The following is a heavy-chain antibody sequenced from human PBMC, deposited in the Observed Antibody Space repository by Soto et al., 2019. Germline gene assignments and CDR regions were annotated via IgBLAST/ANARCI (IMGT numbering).Heavy chain of an antibody. D-gene: IGHD3-16*02. Sequence: QVQLVESGGGVVQPGRSLRLSCAASGFTFSSYAIHWVRQAPGKGLEWVAVISYDGSNKYYADSVKGRFTISRDNSKNTLYLQMNSLRAEDTAVYYCARDSSKGMATIVYYFDYWGQGTLVTVSS. CDR2: ISYDGSNK. CDR1: GFTFSSYA. CDR3: ARDSSKGMATIVYYFDY. J-gene: IGHJ4*02. V-gene: IGHV3-30-3*01.